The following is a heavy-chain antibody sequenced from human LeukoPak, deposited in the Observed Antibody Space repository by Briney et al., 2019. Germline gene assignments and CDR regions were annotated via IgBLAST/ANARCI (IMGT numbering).Heavy chain of an antibody. CDR2: IIPILGIA. CDR3: ASERQSRSYSGYDLGFDY. V-gene: IGHV1-69*02. J-gene: IGHJ4*02. CDR1: GGTLSSYT. Sequence: GASVKVSCKASGGTLSSYTISWVRQAPGQGLEWMGRIIPILGIANYAQKFQGRVTITADKSTSTAYMELSSLRSEDTAVYYCASERQSRSYSGYDLGFDYWGQGTLVTVSS. D-gene: IGHD5-12*01.